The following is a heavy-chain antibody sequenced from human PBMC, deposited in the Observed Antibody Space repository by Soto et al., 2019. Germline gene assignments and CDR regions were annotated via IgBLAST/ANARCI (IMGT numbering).Heavy chain of an antibody. V-gene: IGHV3-15*07. CDR3: TPYGDYGFGY. J-gene: IGHJ4*02. D-gene: IGHD4-17*01. CDR2: IKSKSDGGTT. CDR1: GFTFSNAW. Sequence: EVQLVESGGGLVKPGGSLRLSCAASGFTFSNAWINWVRQAPGEGLEWVGRIKSKSDGGTTDYAAPVKGRFIISRDDSRGTLYLQMSSLKTEDTGVYYCTPYGDYGFGYWGQGTVVTVSS.